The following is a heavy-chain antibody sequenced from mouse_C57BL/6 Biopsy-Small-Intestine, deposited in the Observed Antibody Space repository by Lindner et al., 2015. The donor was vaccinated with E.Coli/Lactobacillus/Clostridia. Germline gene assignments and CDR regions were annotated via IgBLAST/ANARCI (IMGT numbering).Heavy chain of an antibody. D-gene: IGHD2-13*01. CDR1: GYTFTSYI. CDR3: ARNYDGGYDY. J-gene: IGHJ2*01. V-gene: IGHV1-14*01. Sequence: QLQESGPELVKPGASVKMSCKASGYTFTSYIIHWVRQKPGQGLEWIGYIDPYSDGTKYNVKFKGKATLTSDKSSSTAYMELSSLTSEDSAVYYCARNYDGGYDYWGHGTTLTVSS. CDR2: IDPYSDGT.